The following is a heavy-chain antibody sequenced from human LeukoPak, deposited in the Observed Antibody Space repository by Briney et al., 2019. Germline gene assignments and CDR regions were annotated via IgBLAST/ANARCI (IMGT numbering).Heavy chain of an antibody. CDR2: IYSGGST. CDR1: GFSVSNSY. CDR3: ERTMTGGLII. V-gene: IGHV3-66*01. Sequence: GGSLRLSCAVSGFSVSNSYLSWVRQAPGKGLEWVSVIYSGGSTYYADSVKGRFIISRDNSKNTVNLQMNSLRDEDTAVYYCERTMTGGLIIWGQGTQVTVSS. D-gene: IGHD3-10*01. J-gene: IGHJ4*02.